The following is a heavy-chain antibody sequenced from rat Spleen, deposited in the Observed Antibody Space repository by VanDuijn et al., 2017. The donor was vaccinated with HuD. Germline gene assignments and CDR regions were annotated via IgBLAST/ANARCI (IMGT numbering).Heavy chain of an antibody. CDR2: ISTGGGNT. Sequence: EVQLVESGGGLVQPGRSMKLSCAASGFTFSNYYMAWVRQAPTKGLEWVASISTGGGNTYYRDSVKGRFTISRDNAKSTLYLQMDSLRSEDTATYYCARLITMMDATDVMDAWGQGASVTVSS. D-gene: IGHD1-12*02. V-gene: IGHV5-25*01. J-gene: IGHJ4*01. CDR3: ARLITMMDATDVMDA. CDR1: GFTFSNYY.